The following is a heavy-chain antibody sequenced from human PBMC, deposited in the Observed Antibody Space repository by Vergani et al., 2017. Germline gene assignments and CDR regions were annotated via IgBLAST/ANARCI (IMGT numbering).Heavy chain of an antibody. D-gene: IGHD3-22*01. V-gene: IGHV2-5*02. CDR3: AHSGNNYYDSSGYPRNWFDP. CDR2: IYWDDDK. Sequence: QVTLKESGPVLVKPTETLTLTCTVSGFSLSTSGVGVGWIRQPPGKALEWLALIYWDDDKRYSPSLKSRLTITKDTSKNQVVLTMTNMDPVDTATYYCAHSGNNYYDSSGYPRNWFDPWGQGTLVTVSS. CDR1: GFSLSTSGVG. J-gene: IGHJ5*02.